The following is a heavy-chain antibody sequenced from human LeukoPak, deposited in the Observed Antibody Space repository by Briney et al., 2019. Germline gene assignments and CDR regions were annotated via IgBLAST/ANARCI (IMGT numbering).Heavy chain of an antibody. J-gene: IGHJ4*02. V-gene: IGHV3-23*01. CDR1: GFTFSNYA. CDR3: AKRDYFDSSGYYEFYFDY. Sequence: PGGSLRLSCAASGFTFSNYAVSWVRQAPGKGLEWVSDINGSGGSTYYADSVKGRFTISRDNSKNTLYLQMNSLRAEDTAIYYCAKRDYFDSSGYYEFYFDYWGQGTLVTVSS. CDR2: INGSGGST. D-gene: IGHD3-22*01.